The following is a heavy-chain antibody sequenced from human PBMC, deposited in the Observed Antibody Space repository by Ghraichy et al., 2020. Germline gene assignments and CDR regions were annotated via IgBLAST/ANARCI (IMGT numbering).Heavy chain of an antibody. Sequence: GGSLRLSCAASGFTFSAYGMHWVRQAPGKGLEWVAIISYDGSNKYYADSVKGRFTISRDNSKNTLYLQINSLRAEDTAVYYCAKDNEAYCGGDCYSPDAFDIWGQGTMVTVSS. CDR1: GFTFSAYG. CDR3: AKDNEAYCGGDCYSPDAFDI. D-gene: IGHD2-21*02. J-gene: IGHJ3*02. CDR2: ISYDGSNK. V-gene: IGHV3-30*18.